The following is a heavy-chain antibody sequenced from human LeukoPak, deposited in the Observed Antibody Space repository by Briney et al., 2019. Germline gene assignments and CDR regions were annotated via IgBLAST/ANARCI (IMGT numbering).Heavy chain of an antibody. CDR2: IIPIFGTA. CDR3: ARDVAIPPPKNHYYMDV. D-gene: IGHD2-21*01. CDR1: GGTFSSYA. V-gene: IGHV1-69*05. J-gene: IGHJ6*03. Sequence: SVKVSCKASGGTFSSYAISWVRQAPGQGLEWMGRIIPIFGTANYAQKFQGRVTITTDESTSTAYMELSSLRSEDTAVYYCARDVAIPPPKNHYYMDVWGKGTTVTVSS.